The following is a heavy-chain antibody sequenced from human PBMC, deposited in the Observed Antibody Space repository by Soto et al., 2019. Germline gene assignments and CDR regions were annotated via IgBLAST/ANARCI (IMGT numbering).Heavy chain of an antibody. CDR3: ARGRYSSSWYHPSAQNNWFDP. V-gene: IGHV1-2*04. CDR1: GYTFTGYY. Sequence: ASVKVSCKASGYTFTGYYMHWVRQAPGQGLEWMGWINPNSGGTNYAQKFQGWVTMTRDTSISTAYMELSRLRSDDTAVYYCARGRYSSSWYHPSAQNNWFDPWGQGTLVTVSS. D-gene: IGHD6-13*01. CDR2: INPNSGGT. J-gene: IGHJ5*02.